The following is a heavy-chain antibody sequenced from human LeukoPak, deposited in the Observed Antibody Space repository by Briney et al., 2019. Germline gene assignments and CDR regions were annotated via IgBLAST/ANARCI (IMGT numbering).Heavy chain of an antibody. CDR2: ISAYNSNT. V-gene: IGHV1-18*01. Sequence: GASVKVSCKASGYTFTSYGISWVRQAPGQGLEWMGWISAYNSNTNYAQKLQGRVTMTTDTSTSTAYMELRSLRSDDTAVYYCARVTGPRSSGWDDYWGQGTLVTVSS. CDR3: ARVTGPRSSGWDDY. D-gene: IGHD6-19*01. J-gene: IGHJ4*02. CDR1: GYTFTSYG.